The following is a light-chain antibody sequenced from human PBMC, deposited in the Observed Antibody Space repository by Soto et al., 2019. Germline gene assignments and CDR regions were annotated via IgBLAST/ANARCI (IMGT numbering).Light chain of an antibody. J-gene: IGKJ1*01. CDR3: HQRQSWPRT. Sequence: EIEMTQSPGTLSLSPGERATLSCRASQSVSSSYLAWYQQKPGQAPRLLIYGASSRATGIPARFSASGSGTDFTLTISDVQPEDFALYYCHQRQSWPRTFGQGTKVDNK. CDR1: QSVSSSY. CDR2: GAS. V-gene: IGKV3-20*01.